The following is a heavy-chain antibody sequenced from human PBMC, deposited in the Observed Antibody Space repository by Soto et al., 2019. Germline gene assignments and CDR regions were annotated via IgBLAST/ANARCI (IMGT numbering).Heavy chain of an antibody. CDR3: ARFYYDSSGYLPSPYYYYYGMDV. CDR2: ISYDGSNK. D-gene: IGHD3-22*01. J-gene: IGHJ6*02. CDR1: GFTFRSYG. V-gene: IGHV3-30*03. Sequence: GGSLRLSCAASGFTFRSYGMHWVRQAPGKGLEWVAVISYDGSNKYYADSVKGRFTISRDNAKNSLYLQMNSLRAEDTAVYYCARFYYDSSGYLPSPYYYYYGMDVWGQGTTVTVSS.